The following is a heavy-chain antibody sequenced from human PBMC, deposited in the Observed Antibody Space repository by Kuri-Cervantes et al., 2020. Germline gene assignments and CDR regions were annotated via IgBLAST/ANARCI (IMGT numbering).Heavy chain of an antibody. Sequence: GESLKISCAASGFTFSSYAMHWVRQAPGKGLEWVAVISYDGSNKHYADSVKGRFTISRDNSKNTLYLEMNSLRAEDTAVYYCARAGYSYGSPLLWYFDLWGRGTLVTVSS. CDR1: GFTFSSYA. D-gene: IGHD5-18*01. J-gene: IGHJ2*01. CDR2: ISYDGSNK. CDR3: ARAGYSYGSPLLWYFDL. V-gene: IGHV3-30-3*01.